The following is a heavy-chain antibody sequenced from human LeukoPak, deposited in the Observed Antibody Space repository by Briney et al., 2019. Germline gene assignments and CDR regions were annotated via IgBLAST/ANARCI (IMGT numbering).Heavy chain of an antibody. CDR1: GYTFTSYD. CDR3: ATDMKYSSSWFFDY. CDR2: INPNSGGT. Sequence: ASVKVSCKASGYTFTSYDINWVRQATGQGLEWMGRINPNSGGTNYAQKFQGRVTMTRDTSISTAYMELSRLRSEDTAVYYCATDMKYSSSWFFDYWGQGTLVTVSS. J-gene: IGHJ4*02. V-gene: IGHV1-2*06. D-gene: IGHD6-13*01.